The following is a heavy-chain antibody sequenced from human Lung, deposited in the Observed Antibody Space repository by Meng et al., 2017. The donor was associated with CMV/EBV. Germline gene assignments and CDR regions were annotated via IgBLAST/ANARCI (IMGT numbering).Heavy chain of an antibody. J-gene: IGHJ4*02. CDR2: ISFDGGTR. CDR1: GFTFSRYA. V-gene: IGHV3-30*14. Sequence: GGSXRLSCAASGFTFSRYAFHWVRQAPGKGLEWVAVISFDGGTRYYADSVKGRFTISRDSSRNSLYLQLNSLRPEDTAVYYCAREYGSSSAVDYWGQGTLVTVSS. CDR3: AREYGSSSAVDY. D-gene: IGHD6-6*01.